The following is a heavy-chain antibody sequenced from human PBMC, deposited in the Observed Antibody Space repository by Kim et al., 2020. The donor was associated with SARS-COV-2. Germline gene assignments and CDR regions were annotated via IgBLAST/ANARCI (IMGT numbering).Heavy chain of an antibody. Sequence: GGSLRLSCAASGFTFDDYTMHWVRQAPGKGLEWVSLISWDGGSTYYADSVKGRFTISRDNSKNSLYLQMNSLRTEDTALYYCAKDRRRRLQNGGSLGYWGQGTLVTVSS. CDR1: GFTFDDYT. CDR3: AKDRRRRLQNGGSLGY. V-gene: IGHV3-43*01. J-gene: IGHJ4*02. D-gene: IGHD4-4*01. CDR2: ISWDGGST.